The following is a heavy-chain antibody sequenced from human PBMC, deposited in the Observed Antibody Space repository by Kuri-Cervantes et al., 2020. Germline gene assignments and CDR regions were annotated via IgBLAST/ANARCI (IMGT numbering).Heavy chain of an antibody. Sequence: GESLKISCAASGFTFSDYHMSWIRQAPGKGLQWVSYISSSGSTIYYADSVKGRFTISRDNAKESLYLQMNSLRAEDTAVYYCARDHRYSYGLFDDAFDIWGQGTMVTVSS. CDR1: GFTFSDYH. J-gene: IGHJ3*02. D-gene: IGHD5-18*01. V-gene: IGHV3-11*04. CDR3: ARDHRYSYGLFDDAFDI. CDR2: ISSSGSTI.